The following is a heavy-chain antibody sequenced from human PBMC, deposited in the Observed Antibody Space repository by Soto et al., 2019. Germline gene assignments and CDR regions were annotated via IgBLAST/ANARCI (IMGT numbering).Heavy chain of an antibody. Sequence: GGSLRLSCVASGFTFSSYAMSWVRQAPGKGLEWVSAISGSGGSTYYADSVKGRFTISRDNSKNTLYLQMNSLRAEDTAVYYCAKDDDFWSGYFGDYYGMDVWGQGTTVTVSS. V-gene: IGHV3-23*01. CDR1: GFTFSSYA. CDR2: ISGSGGST. D-gene: IGHD3-3*01. J-gene: IGHJ6*02. CDR3: AKDDDFWSGYFGDYYGMDV.